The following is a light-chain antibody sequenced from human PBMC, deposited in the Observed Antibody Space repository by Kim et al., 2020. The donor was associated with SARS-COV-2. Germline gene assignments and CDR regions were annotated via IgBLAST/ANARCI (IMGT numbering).Light chain of an antibody. Sequence: SPGERAPLSCRASQSVSSAYLAWYQQKPGQAPRLLIYGASTRATGIPDRFSGSGSGTDFTLTITRLEPEDFAVYFCQQYGDAPRTFGPGTKVDIK. CDR3: QQYGDAPRT. CDR2: GAS. V-gene: IGKV3-20*01. CDR1: QSVSSAY. J-gene: IGKJ1*01.